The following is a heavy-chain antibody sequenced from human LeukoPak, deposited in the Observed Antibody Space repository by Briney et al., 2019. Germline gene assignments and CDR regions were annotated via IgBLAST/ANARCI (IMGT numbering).Heavy chain of an antibody. CDR1: GDSIGSSGYY. CDR3: ARDRHYYYGSGSYCGEFDP. D-gene: IGHD3-10*01. V-gene: IGHV4-39*07. CDR2: MYYGGNT. J-gene: IGHJ5*02. Sequence: SETLSLTCSVSGDSIGSSGYYWGWIRQPPGKGLEWIGSMYYGGNTYYNASLKSRVTISVDTSENQFSLKLSSVTAADTAVYYCARDRHYYYGSGSYCGEFDPWGQGTLVTVSS.